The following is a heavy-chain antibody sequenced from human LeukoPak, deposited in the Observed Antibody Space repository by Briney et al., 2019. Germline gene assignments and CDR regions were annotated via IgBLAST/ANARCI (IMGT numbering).Heavy chain of an antibody. CDR2: INPNSGDT. D-gene: IGHD3-22*01. V-gene: IGHV1-2*06. CDR1: GYTFTGYY. J-gene: IGHJ4*02. CDR3: ARARYSDSSGYYFDY. Sequence: ASVTVSCTASGYTFTGYYMHWVRQAPGQGLEWMGRINPNSGDTNHGEQFQGRVTMTRDTSVSTAYMELSRLRSDDTAVYYCARARYSDSSGYYFDYWGQGTLVTVSS.